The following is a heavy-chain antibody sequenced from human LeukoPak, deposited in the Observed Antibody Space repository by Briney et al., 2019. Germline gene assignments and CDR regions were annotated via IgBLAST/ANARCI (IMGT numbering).Heavy chain of an antibody. CDR3: ARDLSITLLRGVIE. CDR2: ISSSGSTT. J-gene: IGHJ4*02. D-gene: IGHD3-10*01. CDR1: GFTFSSYE. V-gene: IGHV3-48*03. Sequence: GGSLRLSCAASGFTFSSYEMNWVRQAPGKGLVWLSYISSSGSTTYYADSVKGRFTISRGNAKNSLYLQMNSLRAEDTAVYYCARDLSITLLRGVIEWGQGTLVTVSS.